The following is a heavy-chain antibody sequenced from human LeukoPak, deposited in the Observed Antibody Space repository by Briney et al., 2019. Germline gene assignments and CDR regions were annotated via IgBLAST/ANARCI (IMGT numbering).Heavy chain of an antibody. CDR1: GFSFSDSW. J-gene: IGHJ4*02. CDR3: ASSKDHYCRY. Sequence: GGSLRLSCAASGFSFSDSWMTWVRQTPGNGLQWVASIHQDAGEKQYVDSVRGRFTISRDNARNSLYLQMNSLRVEDTAVYYCASSKDHYCRYWGQGTLVTVSS. CDR2: IHQDAGEK. V-gene: IGHV3-7*03.